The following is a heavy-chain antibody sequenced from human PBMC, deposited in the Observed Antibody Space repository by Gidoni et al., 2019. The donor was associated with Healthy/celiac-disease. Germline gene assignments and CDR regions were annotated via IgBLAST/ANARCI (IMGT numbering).Heavy chain of an antibody. D-gene: IGHD5-18*01. CDR2: ISYDGSNK. J-gene: IGHJ4*02. CDR3: ARASRGVSAMVPEGFDY. Sequence: QVQLVESGGGVVQPGRSLRLSCAASGFTFRSYAMHWVRQAPGKGLGWVAVISYDGSNKYYADSVKGRFTISRDNSKNTLYLQMNSLRAEDTAVYYCARASRGVSAMVPEGFDYWGQGTLVTVSS. V-gene: IGHV3-30-3*01. CDR1: GFTFRSYA.